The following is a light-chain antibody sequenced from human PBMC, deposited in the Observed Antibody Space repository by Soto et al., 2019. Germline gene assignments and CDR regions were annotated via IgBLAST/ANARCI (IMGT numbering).Light chain of an antibody. V-gene: IGKV1-5*03. Sequence: DIPMTQSPSTLSASVGDRVTITCRASQSISDWLAWYQQKPGQAPKLLIYKASRLESGVPSRFSGSGSGTEFTLTINSLPPDDFSTYYCQHYNNYPYTFGQGSKLEIK. CDR3: QHYNNYPYT. CDR1: QSISDW. J-gene: IGKJ2*01. CDR2: KAS.